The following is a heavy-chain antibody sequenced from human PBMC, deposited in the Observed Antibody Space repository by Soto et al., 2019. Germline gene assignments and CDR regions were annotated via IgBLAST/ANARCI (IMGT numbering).Heavy chain of an antibody. Sequence: QVQLVQSGAEVKKPGSSVKVSCKASGGTFSSYAISWVRQAPGQGLEWMGGIIPIFGTANYAQKFQGRVTITADKSTRTAYMELRSLRYEDTAVYYCARGGGVVPAAMGATDGMDVWGQGTTVTVSS. CDR1: GGTFSSYA. CDR2: IIPIFGTA. CDR3: ARGGGVVPAAMGATDGMDV. J-gene: IGHJ6*02. V-gene: IGHV1-69*06. D-gene: IGHD2-2*01.